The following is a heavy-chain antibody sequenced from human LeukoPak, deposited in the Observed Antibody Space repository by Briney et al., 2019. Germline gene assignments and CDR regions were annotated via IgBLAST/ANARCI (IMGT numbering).Heavy chain of an antibody. Sequence: GGSLRLSCAASGFTFSDYYMSWIRQAPGKGLEWVSYISSSGSTIYYADSVKGRFTISRDNAKNSLYLQMNSLRAEDTAVYYCASLTGTTYYYYYMDVWGKGTTVTVSS. V-gene: IGHV3-11*04. CDR1: GFTFSDYY. CDR3: ASLTGTTYYYYYMDV. CDR2: ISSSGSTI. J-gene: IGHJ6*03. D-gene: IGHD1-7*01.